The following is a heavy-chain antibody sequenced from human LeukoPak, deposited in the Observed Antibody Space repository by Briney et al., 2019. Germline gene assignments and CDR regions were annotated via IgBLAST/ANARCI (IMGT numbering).Heavy chain of an antibody. CDR3: ARGRSYSSGWYGWFDP. CDR2: ISSSGSTI. Sequence: GGSLRLSCAASGFTFSDYYMSWIRQAPGKGLEWVSYISSSGSTIYYADSVKGRFTISRGNAKNSLYLQMNSLRAEDTAVYYCARGRSYSSGWYGWFDPWGQGTLVTVSS. J-gene: IGHJ5*02. CDR1: GFTFSDYY. V-gene: IGHV3-11*01. D-gene: IGHD6-19*01.